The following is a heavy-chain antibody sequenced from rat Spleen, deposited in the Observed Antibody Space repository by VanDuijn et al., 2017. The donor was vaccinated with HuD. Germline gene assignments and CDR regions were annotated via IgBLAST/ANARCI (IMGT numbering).Heavy chain of an antibody. Sequence: EVQLVESGGGLVQPGRSLKLSCAASGFSFSDYDMAWVRQAPTKGLEWIASINTGGDRTYYRGSVKGRFTLSRDDAKNIQYLQMDSLKSEDTATYYCTSREYWGQGVMVTVSS. CDR3: TSREY. CDR1: GFSFSDYD. J-gene: IGHJ2*01. CDR2: INTGGDRT. V-gene: IGHV5S13*01. D-gene: IGHD1-5*01.